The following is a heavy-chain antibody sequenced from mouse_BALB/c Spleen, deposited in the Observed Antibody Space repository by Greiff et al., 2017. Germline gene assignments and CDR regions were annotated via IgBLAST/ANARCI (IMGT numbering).Heavy chain of an antibody. Sequence: QVQLQQSGSVLVRPGASVKLSCKASGYTFTSSWMHWAKQRPGQGLEWIGEIHPNSGNTNYNEKFKGKATLTVDTSSSTAYVDLSSLTSEDSAVYYCARPHYYGYPDYGGQGTTLTVSS. CDR1: GYTFTSSW. J-gene: IGHJ2*01. CDR3: ARPHYYGYPDY. D-gene: IGHD1-2*01. V-gene: IGHV1S130*01. CDR2: IHPNSGNT.